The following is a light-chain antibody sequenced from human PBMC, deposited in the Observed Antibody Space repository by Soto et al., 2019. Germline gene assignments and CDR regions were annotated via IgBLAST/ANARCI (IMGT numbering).Light chain of an antibody. Sequence: DIQMTQSPSTLSASVGDRVTITCRASESIDSWLAWHQQKPGRAPKLLISKASSLESGVPSRFSGSGSGTEFTLTISSLQPDDFATYYCQQYNSAWTFGQGTKVDIK. CDR3: QQYNSAWT. CDR1: ESIDSW. V-gene: IGKV1-5*03. J-gene: IGKJ1*01. CDR2: KAS.